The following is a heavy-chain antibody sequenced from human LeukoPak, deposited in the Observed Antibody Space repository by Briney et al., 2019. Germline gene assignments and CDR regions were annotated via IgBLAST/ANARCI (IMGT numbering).Heavy chain of an antibody. J-gene: IGHJ4*02. CDR2: IYYSGST. D-gene: IGHD3-10*01. CDR1: GGSISSSSYY. Sequence: SETLSLTCTVSGGSISSSSYYWGWIRQPPGKGLEWIGSIYYSGSTYYNPSLKSRVTISVDTSKNQFSLKLSSVTAADTAVYYCHSLRGSGSYYYVGVAKVAVDYWGQGTLVTVSS. CDR3: HSLRGSGSYYYVGVAKVAVDY. V-gene: IGHV4-39*01.